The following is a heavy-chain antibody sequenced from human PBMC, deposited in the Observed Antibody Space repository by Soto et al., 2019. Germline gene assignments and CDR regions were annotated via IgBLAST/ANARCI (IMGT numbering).Heavy chain of an antibody. CDR2: INTDGSST. V-gene: IGHV3-74*01. J-gene: IGHJ4*02. Sequence: GGSLRLSCAASGFTFSSYWMHWVRQAPGKGLVWVSRINTDGSSTSYADSVKGRFTISRDNAKHTLYLHMNSLRAEDTAVYYWARAQVGATPSDLDYWGQGTLVTVSS. CDR3: ARAQVGATPSDLDY. D-gene: IGHD1-26*01. CDR1: GFTFSSYW.